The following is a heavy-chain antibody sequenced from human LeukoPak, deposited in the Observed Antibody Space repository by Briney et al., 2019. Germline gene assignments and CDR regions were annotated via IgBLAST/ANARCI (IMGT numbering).Heavy chain of an antibody. CDR1: VLTFSSHA. J-gene: IGHJ4*02. V-gene: IGHV3-23*01. Sequence: PGGPLRLSCAASVLTFSSHAMRCVRRAPGEGLEWVSAISGSVGSTYYAASVKGRFTISRDNSKNTLYLQMNSLRAEDTAVYYCAKHPGIVGATAHFDYWGQGPLVTVSS. D-gene: IGHD1-26*01. CDR3: AKHPGIVGATAHFDY. CDR2: ISGSVGST.